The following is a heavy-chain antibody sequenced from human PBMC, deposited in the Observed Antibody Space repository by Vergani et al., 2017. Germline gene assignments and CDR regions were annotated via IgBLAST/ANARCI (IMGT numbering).Heavy chain of an antibody. CDR2: INHSGST. Sequence: QVQLQQWGAGLLKPSETLSLTCAVYGGSFSGYYWSWIRQPPGKGLEWIGEINHSGSTNYNPSLKSRVTISVDTSKNQFSLKLSSVTAADTAVYYCARLGYCSGGSCGSGYFDYWGQGTLVTVSS. D-gene: IGHD2-15*01. CDR1: GGSFSGYY. V-gene: IGHV4-34*01. J-gene: IGHJ4*02. CDR3: ARLGYCSGGSCGSGYFDY.